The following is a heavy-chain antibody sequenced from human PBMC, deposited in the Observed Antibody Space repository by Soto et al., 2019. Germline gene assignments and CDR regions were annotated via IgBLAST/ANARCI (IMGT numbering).Heavy chain of an antibody. D-gene: IGHD6-19*01. Sequence: SVNVYRKASVDTYIIYVSIWLRPTPGQGLEWMGGIIPIFGTANYAQKFQGRVTITADESTSTAYMELSSLRSEDTAVYYCARDAKRAVADIATCFDPWGQGILVTVSS. V-gene: IGHV1-69*01. CDR1: VDTYIIYV. J-gene: IGHJ5*02. CDR3: ARDAKRAVADIATCFDP. CDR2: IIPIFGTA.